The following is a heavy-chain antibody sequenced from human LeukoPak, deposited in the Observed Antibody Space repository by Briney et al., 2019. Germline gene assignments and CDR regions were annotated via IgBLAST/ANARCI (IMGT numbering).Heavy chain of an antibody. Sequence: GGSLRLSCAASGFTFSSYGMSWVRQAPGKGLEWVANIKQDGSEKYYVDSVKGRFTISRDNAKNSLYLQMNSLRAEDTAVYYCATQSYGLFDYWAREPWSPSPQ. CDR3: ATQSYGLFDY. CDR1: GFTFSSYG. J-gene: IGHJ4*02. V-gene: IGHV3-7*01. CDR2: IKQDGSEK. D-gene: IGHD3-10*01.